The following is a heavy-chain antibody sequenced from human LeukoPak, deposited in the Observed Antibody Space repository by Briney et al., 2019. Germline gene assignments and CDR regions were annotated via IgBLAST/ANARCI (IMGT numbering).Heavy chain of an antibody. V-gene: IGHV4-61*01. Sequence: SETLSLTCTVSGGSVSSGTYFWSWIRQPPGKGLEWIGYIYYSGSTKYNPSLKSRVTVSVDTSKNQFSLKLNSVTAADTAVYYCARGGAGNCGGACYFNWFDPWGQGTLVTVSS. CDR2: IYYSGST. CDR3: ARGGAGNCGGACYFNWFDP. J-gene: IGHJ5*02. CDR1: GGSVSSGTYF. D-gene: IGHD2-21*02.